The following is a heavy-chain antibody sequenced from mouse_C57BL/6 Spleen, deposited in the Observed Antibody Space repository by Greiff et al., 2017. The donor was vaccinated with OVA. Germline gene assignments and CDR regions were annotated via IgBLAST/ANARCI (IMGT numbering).Heavy chain of an antibody. CDR1: GYTFTEYT. V-gene: IGHV1-62-2*01. D-gene: IGHD1-1*01. CDR2: FYPGSGSI. Sequence: QVQLQQSGAELVKPGASVKLSCKASGYTFTEYTIHWVKQRSGQGLEWIGWFYPGSGSIKYNEKFKDKATLTADKSSSTVYMELSRLTSEDSAVYFCARDEVDGSSLYWYFDVWGTGTTVTVSS. J-gene: IGHJ1*03. CDR3: ARDEVDGSSLYWYFDV.